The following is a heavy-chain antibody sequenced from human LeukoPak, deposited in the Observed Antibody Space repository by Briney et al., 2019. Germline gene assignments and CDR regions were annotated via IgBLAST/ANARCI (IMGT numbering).Heavy chain of an antibody. CDR2: IYYSGST. CDR3: ARGGVVVPAAPWGGNWFDP. J-gene: IGHJ5*02. CDR1: GGSISSGGYY. V-gene: IGHV4-31*03. Sequence: SETLSLTCTVSGGSISSGGYYWSWIRQHPGKDLEWIGYIYYSGSTYYNPSLKSRVTISVDTSKNQFSLKLSSVTAADTAVYYCARGGVVVPAAPWGGNWFDPWGQGTLVTVSS. D-gene: IGHD2-2*01.